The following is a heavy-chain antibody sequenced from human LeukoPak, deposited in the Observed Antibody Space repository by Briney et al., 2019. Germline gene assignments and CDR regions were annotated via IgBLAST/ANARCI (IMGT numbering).Heavy chain of an antibody. D-gene: IGHD1-26*01. CDR3: AKDRSYSGSYHDY. V-gene: IGHV3-23*01. CDR2: ISGSGGST. J-gene: IGHJ4*02. CDR1: GFTFSSNA. Sequence: GGSLRLSCAASGFTFSSNAMSWVRQAPGKGLEWVSAISGSGGSTYYADSVKGRFTISRDNSKNTLYLQMNSLRAEDTAVYYCAKDRSYSGSYHDYWGQGTLVTVSS.